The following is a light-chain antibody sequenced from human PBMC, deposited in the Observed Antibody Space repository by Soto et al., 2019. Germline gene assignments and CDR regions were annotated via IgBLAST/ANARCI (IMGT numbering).Light chain of an antibody. CDR2: DAS. Sequence: DIQMTQSAPTLSASVVERFTITFLASQVISSYLAWYQQKPGDAPKPLIYDASALPRGVPSRFSGSGSGTEFTLTIGSLQSEDFAVYYCQHYNNWPPWTFGQGTKVDIK. V-gene: IGKV1-16*01. CDR3: QHYNNWPPWT. J-gene: IGKJ1*01. CDR1: QVISSY.